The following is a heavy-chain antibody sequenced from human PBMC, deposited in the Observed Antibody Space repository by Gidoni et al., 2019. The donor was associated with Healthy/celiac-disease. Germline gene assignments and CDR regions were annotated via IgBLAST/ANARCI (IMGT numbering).Heavy chain of an antibody. V-gene: IGHV1-18*01. CDR2: ISAYNGIT. Sequence: QVQMVQAGAGVKKHGASGKGSCKASGYTFTSDGISWVRQATGQVLEWMGWISAYNGITNYAQKLQGRVTMTTDTSTSTAYMELRSLRSDDTAVYYCARVPSLRLGESPMDVWGQGTTVTVSS. CDR3: ARVPSLRLGESPMDV. J-gene: IGHJ6*02. CDR1: GYTFTSDG. D-gene: IGHD3-16*01.